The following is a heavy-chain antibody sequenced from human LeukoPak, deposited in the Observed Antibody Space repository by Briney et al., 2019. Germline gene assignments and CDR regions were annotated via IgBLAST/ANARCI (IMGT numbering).Heavy chain of an antibody. Sequence: SETLSLTCAVSGGSISSRTYYWGWIRQPPGKGLEWIGSIYYSGSTYYNPSLKSRVTISVDTSKNQFSLKLSSVTAADTAVYYCARRFLTIDNWFGPWGQGTLVTVSS. D-gene: IGHD3-3*01. CDR1: GGSISSRTYY. CDR3: ARRFLTIDNWFGP. CDR2: IYYSGST. J-gene: IGHJ5*02. V-gene: IGHV4-39*01.